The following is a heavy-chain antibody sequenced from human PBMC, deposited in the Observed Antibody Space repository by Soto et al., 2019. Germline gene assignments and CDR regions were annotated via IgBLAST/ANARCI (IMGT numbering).Heavy chain of an antibody. D-gene: IGHD3-16*01. V-gene: IGHV4-4*02. J-gene: IGHJ4*02. CDR1: SGSISSSNW. CDR3: ARRFLYDSAFDY. Sequence: SETLSLTCAVSSGSISSSNWWSWVRQPPGKGLEWIGEIYHSGSTNYNTSLKSRVTISVDKSKNQFSLKLSSVTAADTAVYYCARRFLYDSAFDYWGQVTLVSVSS. CDR2: IYHSGST.